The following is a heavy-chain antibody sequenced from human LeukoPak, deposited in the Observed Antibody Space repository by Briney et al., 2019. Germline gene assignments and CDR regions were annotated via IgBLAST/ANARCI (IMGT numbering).Heavy chain of an antibody. CDR2: IYYSGST. V-gene: IGHV4-59*01. CDR3: AREAAAVAVAGTTSLGNFDY. CDR1: GGSFSGYY. Sequence: PSETLSLTCAVYGGSFSGYYWSWIRQPPGKGLEWIGYIYYSGSTNYNPSLKSRVTISVDTSKNQFSLKLSSVTAADTAVYYCAREAAAVAVAGTTSLGNFDYWGQGTLVTVSS. D-gene: IGHD6-19*01. J-gene: IGHJ4*02.